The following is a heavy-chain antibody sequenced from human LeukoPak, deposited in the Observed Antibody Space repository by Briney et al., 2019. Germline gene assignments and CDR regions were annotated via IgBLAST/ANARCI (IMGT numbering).Heavy chain of an antibody. CDR2: INPGGRST. J-gene: IGHJ4*02. CDR3: AREIGPIQLHLWGSAFDY. V-gene: IGHV1-46*01. Sequence: ASVKVSCKASGYIFTGYYIHWVRQAPGQGLEWMGIINPGGRSTSYAQKFQGRVTMTRDTSTSTVYMELSSLRSEDTAVYYCAREIGPIQLHLWGSAFDYWGQGTLVTVSS. CDR1: GYIFTGYY. D-gene: IGHD5-24*01.